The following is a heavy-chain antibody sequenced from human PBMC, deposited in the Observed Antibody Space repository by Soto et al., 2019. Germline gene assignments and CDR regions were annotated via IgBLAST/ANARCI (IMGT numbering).Heavy chain of an antibody. CDR3: ARDQVVPAAIGYYYYYYGMDL. V-gene: IGHV1-3*01. CDR1: GYTFTSYA. J-gene: IGHJ6*02. CDR2: INAGNGNT. D-gene: IGHD2-2*02. Sequence: AASVKVSCKASGYTFTSYAMHWVRQAPGQRLEWMGWINAGNGNTKYSQKFQGRVTITRDTSASTAYMELSSLRSEDTAVYYCARDQVVPAAIGYYYYYYGMDLWGQGTTVTVSS.